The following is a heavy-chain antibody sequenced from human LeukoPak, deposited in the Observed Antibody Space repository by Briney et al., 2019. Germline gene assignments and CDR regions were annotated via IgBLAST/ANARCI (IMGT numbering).Heavy chain of an antibody. D-gene: IGHD5-18*01. Sequence: SETLSLTCTVSGGSISSYYWSWIRQPPGKGLEWIGYIYYSGSTNYNPSLKSRVTISVDTSKNQFSLKLSSVTAADTAVYYCAQEGGYSYGYINFWGQGTLVTVSS. CDR3: AQEGGYSYGYINF. CDR1: GGSISSYY. CDR2: IYYSGST. J-gene: IGHJ4*02. V-gene: IGHV4-59*08.